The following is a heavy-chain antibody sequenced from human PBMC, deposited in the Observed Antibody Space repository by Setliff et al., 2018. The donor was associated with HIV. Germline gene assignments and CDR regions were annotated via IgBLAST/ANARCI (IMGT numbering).Heavy chain of an antibody. CDR3: ARGVNFDY. J-gene: IGHJ4*02. D-gene: IGHD3-3*01. Sequence: SETLSLTCSVSGGSFSGYYWSWIRQPPGKGLEWIGYIYPYNSGSTNYNPSLTSRVTISADTSRYQFSLKLTAVTAADTAIYYCARGVNFDYWGQGTQVTVSS. CDR1: GGSFSGYY. CDR2: IYPYNSGST. V-gene: IGHV4-59*01.